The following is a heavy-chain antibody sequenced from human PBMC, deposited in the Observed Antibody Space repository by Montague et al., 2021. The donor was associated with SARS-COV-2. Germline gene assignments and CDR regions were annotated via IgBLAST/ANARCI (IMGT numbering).Heavy chain of an antibody. CDR3: ATSRFLEWLFTMDGTFDY. CDR2: ISGSGGST. CDR1: GFTFSSYA. J-gene: IGHJ4*02. Sequence: SLRLSCAASGFTFSSYAMSWVRQAPGKGLEWVSAISGSGGSTYYADSVKGRFTISRDNYKNTLYLQMNSLRAEDTAVYYCATSRFLEWLFTMDGTFDYWGQGTLVTVSS. V-gene: IGHV3-23*01. D-gene: IGHD3-3*01.